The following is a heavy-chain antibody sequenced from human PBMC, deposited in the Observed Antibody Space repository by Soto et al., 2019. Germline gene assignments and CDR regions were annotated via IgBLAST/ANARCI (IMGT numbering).Heavy chain of an antibody. CDR3: ARKRLLWFGELLSQYYFDY. CDR2: INHSGST. D-gene: IGHD3-10*01. Sequence: SETLSLTCAVYGGSFSGYYWSWIRQPPGKGLEWIGEINHSGSTNYNPSLKSRVTISVDTSKNQFSLKLSSVTAADTAVYYCARKRLLWFGELLSQYYFDYWGQGTLLTVSS. V-gene: IGHV4-34*01. J-gene: IGHJ4*02. CDR1: GGSFSGYY.